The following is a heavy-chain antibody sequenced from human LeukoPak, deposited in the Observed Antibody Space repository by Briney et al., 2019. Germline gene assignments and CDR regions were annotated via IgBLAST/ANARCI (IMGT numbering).Heavy chain of an antibody. J-gene: IGHJ4*02. CDR2: IYPGDSDT. CDR3: ARQEWCSSTSCYEY. D-gene: IGHD2-2*01. V-gene: IGHV5-51*01. Sequence: GASLKISCKGSGYSFTSYWIGWVRPLPGKGLEWMGIIYPGDSDTRYSPSFQGQVTISADKSISTAYLQWSSLKASDTAMYYCARQEWCSSTSCYEYWGQGTLVTVSS. CDR1: GYSFTSYW.